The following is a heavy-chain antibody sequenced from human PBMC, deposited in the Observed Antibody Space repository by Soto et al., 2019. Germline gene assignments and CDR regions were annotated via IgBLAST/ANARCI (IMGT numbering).Heavy chain of an antibody. Sequence: QVQLKESGPGLVKPADTLFLKGTVSGGSITPYYWSWIRQTPGGGLEWIGYVSYNGNTNYNPSLKIRVSISADTSKNEFSLKLTSLTDADAAIYFCAQQQYTVVTAFDVWGQGTMVAVAS. CDR2: VSYNGNT. J-gene: IGHJ3*01. CDR1: GGSITPYY. D-gene: IGHD2-15*01. CDR3: AQQQYTVVTAFDV. V-gene: IGHV4-59*07.